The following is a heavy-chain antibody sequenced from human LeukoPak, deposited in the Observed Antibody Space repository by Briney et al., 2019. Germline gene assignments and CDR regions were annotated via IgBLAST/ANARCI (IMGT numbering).Heavy chain of an antibody. CDR1: GGSISSYY. D-gene: IGHD5-18*01. Sequence: SETLSLTCTVSGGSISSYYWSWIRQPPGKGLEWIGYIYYSGSTNYNPSLKSRVTISVDTSKNQFSLKLSSVTAADTAVYYCARGAYSYTYYMDVWGKGTTVTVSS. CDR3: ARGAYSYTYYMDV. J-gene: IGHJ6*03. V-gene: IGHV4-59*01. CDR2: IYYSGST.